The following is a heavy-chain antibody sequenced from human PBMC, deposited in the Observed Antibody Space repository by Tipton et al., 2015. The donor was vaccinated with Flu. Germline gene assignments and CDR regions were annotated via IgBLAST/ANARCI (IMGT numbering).Heavy chain of an antibody. V-gene: IGHV3-21*01. D-gene: IGHD1-26*01. CDR2: ISGSSSNI. J-gene: IGHJ5*02. Sequence: GSLRLSCAASGFIFTNHRMHWVRQAPGKGLEWVSSISGSSSNIYYADSVKGRFTISRDNAKNSLYLQMNSLRAEDTAVYYCTKDVGATVSYNWFDPWGQGTLVTVSS. CDR3: TKDVGATVSYNWFDP. CDR1: GFIFTNHR.